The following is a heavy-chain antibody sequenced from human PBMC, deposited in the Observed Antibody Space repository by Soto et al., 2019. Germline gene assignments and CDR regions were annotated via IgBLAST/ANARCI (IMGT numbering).Heavy chain of an antibody. V-gene: IGHV3-74*01. D-gene: IGHD3-3*01. CDR1: GFTFSSFW. J-gene: IGHJ4*02. Sequence: PVGSLRLSCAASGFTFSSFWMHWVRQVPGKGLVWVSRIHTDGSITDYADSVKGRFTISRDNAKNTLYLQMSSLRAEDTAVYYCVREYYDVWGGHYYFDSWGQGTLVTVSS. CDR2: IHTDGSIT. CDR3: VREYYDVWGGHYYFDS.